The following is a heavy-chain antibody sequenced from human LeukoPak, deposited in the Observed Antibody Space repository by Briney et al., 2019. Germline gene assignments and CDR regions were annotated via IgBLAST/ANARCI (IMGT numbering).Heavy chain of an antibody. CDR2: IYYSGST. V-gene: IGHV4-59*01. Sequence: PSETLSLTXTVSGGSIRSYYWSWIRQPPGKGLEWIGYIYYSGSTNYNPSLKSRVTISVDTSKNQFSLKLSSVTAADTAVYYCARVAGGNSGIDYWGQGTLVTVSS. D-gene: IGHD4-23*01. CDR1: GGSIRSYY. J-gene: IGHJ4*02. CDR3: ARVAGGNSGIDY.